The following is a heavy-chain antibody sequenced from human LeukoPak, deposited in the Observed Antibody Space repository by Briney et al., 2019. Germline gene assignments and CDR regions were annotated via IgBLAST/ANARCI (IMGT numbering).Heavy chain of an antibody. D-gene: IGHD4-17*01. CDR3: VRTDDYGDYPFIDY. J-gene: IGHJ4*02. V-gene: IGHV1-18*01. Sequence: ASVKVSCKASGYTFTSYGISWVRQAPGQGLEWMGWISAYNGNTNYAQKLQGRVTMTTDTSTSTAYMELRSLRSDDTAVYYCVRTDDYGDYPFIDYWGQGTLVTVSS. CDR2: ISAYNGNT. CDR1: GYTFTSYG.